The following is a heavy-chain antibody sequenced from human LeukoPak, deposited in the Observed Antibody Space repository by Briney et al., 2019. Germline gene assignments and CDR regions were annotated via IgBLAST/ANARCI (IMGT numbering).Heavy chain of an antibody. V-gene: IGHV1-2*02. CDR3: ARAFALGGAMVTSYWFDP. CDR1: GYTFTGYY. Sequence: ASVKVSCKPSGYTFTGYYIQWVRQAPGQGLEWMGWINPNSGGTNYAPKFQGRVSMTRDTSISTAYMELSRLRSDDTAVYYCARAFALGGAMVTSYWFDPWGQGTLVTVSS. CDR2: INPNSGGT. D-gene: IGHD5-18*01. J-gene: IGHJ5*02.